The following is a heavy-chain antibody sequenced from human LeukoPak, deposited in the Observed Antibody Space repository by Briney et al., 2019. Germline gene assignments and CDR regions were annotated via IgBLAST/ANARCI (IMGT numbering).Heavy chain of an antibody. V-gene: IGHV4-39*07. CDR3: ARHSSYFDY. J-gene: IGHJ4*02. CDR1: GGSISSSSYY. D-gene: IGHD6-13*01. Sequence: SETLSLTCTVSGGSISSSSYYWGWIRQPPGKGLEWIGSIYYSGSTYYNPSLKSRVTISVDTSKNQFSLKLSSVTAADTAVYYCARHSSYFDYWGQGTLVTVSS. CDR2: IYYSGST.